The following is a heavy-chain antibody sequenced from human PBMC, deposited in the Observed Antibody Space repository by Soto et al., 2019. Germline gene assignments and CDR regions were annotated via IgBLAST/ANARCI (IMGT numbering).Heavy chain of an antibody. D-gene: IGHD2-2*02. CDR3: ARFVRSCSGPTCYKRADV. V-gene: IGHV4-61*01. CDR1: GGSVSSDTHY. Sequence: PSETLSLTCTVSGGSVSSDTHYWSWIRQPPGKPLEGFGVIYSSGSTNYNPSLNSRVTMAVDTSKYQFALKLGSVIVADTDVYHCARFVRSCSGPTCYKRADVWGQGTTVTVS. J-gene: IGHJ6*02. CDR2: IYSSGST.